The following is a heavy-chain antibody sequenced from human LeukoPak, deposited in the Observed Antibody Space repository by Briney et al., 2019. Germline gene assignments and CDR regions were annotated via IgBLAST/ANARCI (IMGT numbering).Heavy chain of an antibody. CDR3: ARGVGLTQGGAFDF. J-gene: IGHJ4*02. CDR2: IYHSGST. D-gene: IGHD3-16*01. CDR1: GYSINSGFY. Sequence: SETLSLTCTVSGYSINSGFYWGWIRQPPGKGLEWIRRIYHSGSTHYKSSLKSRVTISVDTAKNQLSLKLTSVTAAATAVYYCARGVGLTQGGAFDFWGQGTLVTVSS. V-gene: IGHV4-38-2*02.